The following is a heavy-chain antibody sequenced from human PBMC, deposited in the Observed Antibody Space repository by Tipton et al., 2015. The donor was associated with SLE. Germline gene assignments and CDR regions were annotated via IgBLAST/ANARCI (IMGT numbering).Heavy chain of an antibody. CDR3: ALMAITPSGDFFDS. D-gene: IGHD5-24*01. CDR1: GGSFSGYY. J-gene: IGHJ4*02. V-gene: IGHV4-34*01. Sequence: TLFLTCAVYGGSFSGYYWSWIRQPPGKGLEWIGEINHSGSTNYNPSLKSRVTISLDTSKNQFSLRLSSVTAADTAVYYCALMAITPSGDFFDSWGQGTLVTVSS. CDR2: INHSGST.